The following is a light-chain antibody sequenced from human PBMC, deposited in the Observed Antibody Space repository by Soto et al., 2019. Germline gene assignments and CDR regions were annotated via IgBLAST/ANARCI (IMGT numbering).Light chain of an antibody. CDR1: SLGSKS. J-gene: IGLJ1*01. V-gene: IGLV3-21*02. CDR2: DAS. Sequence: SYELTQPPSVSVAPGQTARITCEGDSLGSKSVHWYQQRPGQAPILVVFDASDRPSGIHEQFSGSKSGNTATLTFSGVEDGDEDDYYCQVWESSTDHYVFGTGTKLTVL. CDR3: QVWESSTDHYV.